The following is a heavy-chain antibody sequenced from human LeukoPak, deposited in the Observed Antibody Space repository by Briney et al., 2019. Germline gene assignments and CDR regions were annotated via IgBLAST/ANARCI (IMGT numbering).Heavy chain of an antibody. V-gene: IGHV3-23*01. J-gene: IGHJ6*02. CDR2: ISGSGGST. D-gene: IGHD1-1*01. Sequence: GGSLRLSCAASGFTFSSYAMSWVRQAPGKGLEWVSAISGSGGSTYYADSVKGRFTISRDNSKNTLYLQMNSLRAEDTAVYYCAKPPEGSKRNYYYGMDVWGQGTLVTVSS. CDR1: GFTFSSYA. CDR3: AKPPEGSKRNYYYGMDV.